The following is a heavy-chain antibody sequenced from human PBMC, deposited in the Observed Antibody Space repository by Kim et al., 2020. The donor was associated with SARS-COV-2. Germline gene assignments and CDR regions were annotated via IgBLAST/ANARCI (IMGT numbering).Heavy chain of an antibody. CDR1: GYTFTSYG. V-gene: IGHV1-18*04. Sequence: ASVKVSCKASGYTFTSYGISWVRQAPGQGLEWMGWISAYNGNTNYAQKLQGRVTMTTDTSTSTAYMELRSLRSDDTAVYYCARDRGEYYYDSSGYWRENYYCYGLDVWGQGTPVTVSS. D-gene: IGHD3-22*01. CDR3: ARDRGEYYYDSSGYWRENYYCYGLDV. J-gene: IGHJ6*02. CDR2: ISAYNGNT.